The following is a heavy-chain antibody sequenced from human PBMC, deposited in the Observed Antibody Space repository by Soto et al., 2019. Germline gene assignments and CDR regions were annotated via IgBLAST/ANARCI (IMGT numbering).Heavy chain of an antibody. V-gene: IGHV3-21*01. J-gene: IGHJ6*02. Sequence: GGSLRLSCAASGFTFSSYSMNWVRQAPGKGLEWVSSISSSSSYIYYADSVKGRFTISRDNAKNSLYLQMNSLRAEDTAVYYCARAMGDIAVAGVYYYGMDVWGQGTTVTVSS. CDR2: ISSSSSYI. CDR1: GFTFSSYS. D-gene: IGHD6-19*01. CDR3: ARAMGDIAVAGVYYYGMDV.